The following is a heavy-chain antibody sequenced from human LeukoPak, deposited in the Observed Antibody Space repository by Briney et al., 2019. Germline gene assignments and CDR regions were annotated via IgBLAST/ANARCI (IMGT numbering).Heavy chain of an antibody. CDR1: GFTFSSYS. CDR2: ISSSSSYI. Sequence: PGGSLRLSCAASGFTFSSYSMNWVRQAPGKGLEWVSSISSSSSYIYYADSVKGRFTISRDNAKNSLYLQMNSLRAEDTAVYYCARDLSYYDSSGPDYWGQGTLVSVSS. J-gene: IGHJ4*02. CDR3: ARDLSYYDSSGPDY. V-gene: IGHV3-21*01. D-gene: IGHD3-22*01.